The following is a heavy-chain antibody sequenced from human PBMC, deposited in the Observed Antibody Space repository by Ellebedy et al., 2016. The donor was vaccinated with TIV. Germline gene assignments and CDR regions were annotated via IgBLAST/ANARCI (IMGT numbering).Heavy chain of an antibody. CDR3: AKDYGSGNYYMFVS. CDR2: LNWKSTSI. J-gene: IGHJ4*02. V-gene: IGHV3-9*01. D-gene: IGHD3-10*01. Sequence: SLKISCAASGFTFDDYAMHWVRQAPGKGLEWISGLNWKSTSIDYADSVKGRFTISRDNAKNSLYLQMNSLRAEDTAVYYCAKDYGSGNYYMFVSWGQGTLVTVSS. CDR1: GFTFDDYA.